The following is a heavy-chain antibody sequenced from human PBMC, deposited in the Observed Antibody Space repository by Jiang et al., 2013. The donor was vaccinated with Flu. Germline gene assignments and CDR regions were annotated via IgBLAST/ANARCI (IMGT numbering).Heavy chain of an antibody. CDR2: MNPNSGNT. Sequence: KASGYTFTSYDINWVRQATGQGLEWMGWMNPNSGNTGYAQKFQGRVTMTRNTSISTAYMELSSLRSEDTAVYYCARGSARWGGYYHSWGQGTLVTVSS. V-gene: IGHV1-8*01. CDR1: GYTFTSYD. CDR3: ARGSARWGGYYHS. D-gene: IGHD3-3*01. J-gene: IGHJ4*02.